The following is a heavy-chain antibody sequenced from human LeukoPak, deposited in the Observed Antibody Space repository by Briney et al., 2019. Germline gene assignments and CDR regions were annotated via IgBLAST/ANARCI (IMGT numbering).Heavy chain of an antibody. CDR2: FIPIFGTA. J-gene: IGHJ4*02. CDR3: AIRGPYSSGWYSMDY. V-gene: IGHV1-69*01. CDR1: GGTFSSYA. Sequence: SVKVSCKASGGTFSSYAISWVRQAPGQGLEWMGGFIPIFGTANYAQKFQGRVTITADESTSTAYMELSSLRSEDTAVYYCAIRGPYSSGWYSMDYWGQGTLVTVSS. D-gene: IGHD6-19*01.